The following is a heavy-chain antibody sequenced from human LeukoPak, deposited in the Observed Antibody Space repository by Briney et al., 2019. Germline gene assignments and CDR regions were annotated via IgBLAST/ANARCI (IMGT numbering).Heavy chain of an antibody. J-gene: IGHJ3*02. CDR1: GGSISSYY. CDR2: IYYSGST. D-gene: IGHD1-20*01. CDR3: ARDSSITGTTFGAFDI. Sequence: SETLSLTCTVSGGSISSYYWSWIRQPPGKGLEWIGYIYYSGSTNYNPSLKSRVTISVDTSKNQFSLKLSSVTAAVTAVYYCARDSSITGTTFGAFDIWGQGTMVTVSS. V-gene: IGHV4-59*01.